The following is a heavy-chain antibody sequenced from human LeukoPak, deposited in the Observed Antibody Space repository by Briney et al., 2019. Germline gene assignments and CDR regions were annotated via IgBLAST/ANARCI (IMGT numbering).Heavy chain of an antibody. J-gene: IGHJ3*02. CDR3: ASGGGVLAAFDI. V-gene: IGHV3-73*01. Sequence: GGSLRLSCGASGFSFSASSMHWVRQAPGKGLEWVGRIRSKANGYATHFAASVDGRFTVSRDDSKNTIYLHMNSLKTEGTGVYYCASGGGVLAAFDIWGQGTMVLVSS. CDR2: IRSKANGYAT. CDR1: GFSFSASS. D-gene: IGHD2-8*01.